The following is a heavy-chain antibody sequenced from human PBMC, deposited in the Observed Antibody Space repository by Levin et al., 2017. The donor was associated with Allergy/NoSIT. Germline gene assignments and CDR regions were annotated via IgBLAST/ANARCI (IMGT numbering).Heavy chain of an antibody. CDR3: AKVARLITTDYGDYSDY. J-gene: IGHJ4*02. CDR2: ISYDGKNK. CDR1: GFTFRDYA. Sequence: GESLKISCAASGFTFRDYAMHWVRQAPDKGLEWVAVISYDGKNKYYADSVKGRFTISRDNSKNTLFVEISGLRAEDTGTYYCAKVARLITTDYGDYSDYWGQGTLVTVSS. V-gene: IGHV3-30*18. D-gene: IGHD4-17*01.